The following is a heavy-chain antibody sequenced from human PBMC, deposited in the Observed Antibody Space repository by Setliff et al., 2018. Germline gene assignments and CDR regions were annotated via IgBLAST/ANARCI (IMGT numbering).Heavy chain of an antibody. J-gene: IGHJ3*02. Sequence: ASVKVSCKASGYTLTNYYMHWVRQAPGQGLEWMGIINPSGGLTRYAQKFQGRVTVTRDTSTSTVYMEVSSLSSEDTAVYYCARDRYYNSWSGTSITAPHDAFDIWGQGTMVTVSS. CDR3: ARDRYYNSWSGTSITAPHDAFDI. CDR2: INPSGGLT. D-gene: IGHD3-3*01. CDR1: GYTLTNYY. V-gene: IGHV1-46*03.